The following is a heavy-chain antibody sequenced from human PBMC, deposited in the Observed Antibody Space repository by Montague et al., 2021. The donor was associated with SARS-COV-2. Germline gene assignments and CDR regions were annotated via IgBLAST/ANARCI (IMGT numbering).Heavy chain of an antibody. CDR1: GDSVAEHTPT. D-gene: IGHD6-13*01. V-gene: IGHV6-1*01. J-gene: IGHJ4*02. CDR3: ARDPRYSLSWSFDY. CDR2: PLHTTKKYY. Sequence: CAISGDSVAEHTPTSDWHTSSLPSHDQLLCRPLHTTKKYYDYAVSVKSRMTISPDTSKNQFSLQLSSVTPEDRAVYYCARDPRYSLSWSFDYWGQGTLVTVSS.